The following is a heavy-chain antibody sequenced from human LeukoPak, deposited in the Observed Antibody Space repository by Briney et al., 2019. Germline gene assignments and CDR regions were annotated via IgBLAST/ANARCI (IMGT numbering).Heavy chain of an antibody. V-gene: IGHV1-2*02. CDR1: GYTFTANY. Sequence: ASVKVSCKASGYTFTANYMHWVRQAPGQGLERVGWINPNSGGANYAQKFQGRVTMTRDTSITTAYMELSRLRTDDTAVYYCARGSDSSGYPYWGQGTLVTVSS. CDR2: INPNSGGA. CDR3: ARGSDSSGYPY. J-gene: IGHJ4*02. D-gene: IGHD3-22*01.